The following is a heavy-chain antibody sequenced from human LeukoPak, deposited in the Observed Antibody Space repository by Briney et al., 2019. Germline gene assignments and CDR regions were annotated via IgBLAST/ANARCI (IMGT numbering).Heavy chain of an antibody. J-gene: IGHJ4*02. CDR2: ISYDGSNK. D-gene: IGHD2-2*01. CDR1: GFTFSSYA. CDR3: AKDPGNQLLPIDY. Sequence: GRSLRLSCAASGFTFSSYAMHWVRQAPGKGLEWVAVISYDGSNKYYADSVKGRFTISRDNSKNTLYLQMNSLRAEDTAVYYCAKDPGNQLLPIDYWGQGTLVTVSS. V-gene: IGHV3-30-3*01.